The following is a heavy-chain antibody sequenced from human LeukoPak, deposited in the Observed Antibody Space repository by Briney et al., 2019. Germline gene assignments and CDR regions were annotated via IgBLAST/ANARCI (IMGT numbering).Heavy chain of an antibody. CDR2: IYTSGST. D-gene: IGHD3-3*01. V-gene: IGHV4-4*07. J-gene: IGHJ4*02. Sequence: SETLSLTCTVSGGSISSYYWSWIRQPAGKGLEWIGRIYTSGSTNYNPSLKSRVTMSVDTSKNQFSLKLSSVTAADTAVYYCARDSNVDYDFWSGFIQYYFDYWGQGTLVTVSS. CDR3: ARDSNVDYDFWSGFIQYYFDY. CDR1: GGSISSYY.